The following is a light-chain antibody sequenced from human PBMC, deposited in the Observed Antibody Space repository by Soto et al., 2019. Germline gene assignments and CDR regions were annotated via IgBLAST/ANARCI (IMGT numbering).Light chain of an antibody. J-gene: IGKJ1*01. CDR3: MQSLQTPWT. CDR1: QSLLHSNGYKY. V-gene: IGKV2-28*01. Sequence: IVMTKSPLSLPVTPGEPASISCRSSQSLLHSNGYKYFDWYLQKPGQSPQLLISMASNRASGVPDRFSGSGSGTDFTLKISRVEAEDVGVSYCMQSLQTPWTFGQGTKVDIK. CDR2: MAS.